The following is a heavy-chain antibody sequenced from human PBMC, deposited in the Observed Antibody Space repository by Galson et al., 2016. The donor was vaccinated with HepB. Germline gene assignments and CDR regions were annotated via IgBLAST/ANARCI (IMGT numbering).Heavy chain of an antibody. CDR2: INPSGGTT. V-gene: IGHV1-46*01. Sequence: SVKVSCKASGYTFTSYYMHWVRQAPGQGLEWMGVINPSGGTTNYAQKFQGRVTMTRDTSTSTVYMEMSSPRSEDTAVYYCARDLIPSYDSSGLGYAFDIWGQGTMVTVSS. J-gene: IGHJ3*02. D-gene: IGHD3-22*01. CDR3: ARDLIPSYDSSGLGYAFDI. CDR1: GYTFTSYY.